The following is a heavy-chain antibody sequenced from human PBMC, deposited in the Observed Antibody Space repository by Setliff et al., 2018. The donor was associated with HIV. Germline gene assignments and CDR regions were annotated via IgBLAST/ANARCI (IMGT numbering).Heavy chain of an antibody. CDR3: ARDRDYFYGGMDV. D-gene: IGHD4-17*01. CDR2: IITNFGTS. CDR1: GGTFSNYV. Sequence: KVSCKASGGTFSNYVISWVRQAPGQGLEWMGGIITNFGTSNYAQKFQGRVTLTTDESTSTAYMELSSLRSEDTAVYYCARDRDYFYGGMDVWGPGTTVTVSS. V-gene: IGHV1-69*05. J-gene: IGHJ6*02.